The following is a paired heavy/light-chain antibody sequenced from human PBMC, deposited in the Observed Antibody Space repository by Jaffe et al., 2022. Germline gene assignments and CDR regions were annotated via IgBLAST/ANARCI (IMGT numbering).Light chain of an antibody. J-gene: IGKJ1*01. Sequence: DIQMTQSPSTLSASVGDRVTITCRASQSISSWLAWYQQKPGKAPKLLIYKASSLESGVPSRFSGSGSGTEFTLTISSLQPDDFATYYCQQYNSYKTFGQGTKVEIK. CDR2: KAS. V-gene: IGKV1-5*03. CDR3: QQYNSYKT. CDR1: QSISSW.
Heavy chain of an antibody. V-gene: IGHV3-48*03. J-gene: IGHJ3*02. CDR3: ARDTLAPSLFNWNDPPTDAFDI. Sequence: EVQLVESGGGLVQPGGSLRLSCAASGFTFSSYEMNWVRQAPGKGLEWVSYISSSGSTIYYADSVKGRFTISRDNAKNSLYLQMNSLRAEDTAVYYCARDTLAPSLFNWNDPPTDAFDIWGQGTMVTVSS. CDR2: ISSSGSTI. D-gene: IGHD1-20*01. CDR1: GFTFSSYE.